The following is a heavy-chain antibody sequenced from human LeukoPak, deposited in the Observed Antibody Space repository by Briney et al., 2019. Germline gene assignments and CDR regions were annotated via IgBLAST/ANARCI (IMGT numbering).Heavy chain of an antibody. D-gene: IGHD1-26*01. Sequence: GGSLRLSCVASGFTFSSYAMSWVRQAPGKGLEWVSAIGGSGVTTHYAGSVKGRFSISRDNSKNTLYLQMNSLRAEDTALYYCAKKVVVGATSPYSDFQDWGQGTLVTVSS. J-gene: IGHJ1*01. V-gene: IGHV3-23*01. CDR1: GFTFSSYA. CDR3: AKKVVVGATSPYSDFQD. CDR2: IGGSGVTT.